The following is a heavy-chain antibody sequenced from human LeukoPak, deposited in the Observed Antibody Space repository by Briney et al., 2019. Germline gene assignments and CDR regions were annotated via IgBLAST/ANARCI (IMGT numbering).Heavy chain of an antibody. D-gene: IGHD3-3*01. CDR3: ARAEYDFWSGYRYHFDY. CDR1: GGSISSSSYY. V-gene: IGHV4-39*01. Sequence: SETLSLTCTVSGGSISSSSYYWGWIRQPPGKGLEWIGSIYYSGSTYYNPSLKSRVTISVDTSKNQFSLKLSSVTAADTAVYYCARAEYDFWSGYRYHFDYWGQGTLVTVSS. J-gene: IGHJ4*02. CDR2: IYYSGST.